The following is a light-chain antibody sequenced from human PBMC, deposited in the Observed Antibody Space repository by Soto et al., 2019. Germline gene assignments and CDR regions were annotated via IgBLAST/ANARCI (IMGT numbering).Light chain of an antibody. J-gene: IGKJ5*01. CDR2: DAS. V-gene: IGKV3-20*01. Sequence: EIVLTQSPGTLSLSPGERATLSCRASQSVSSIYFAWYQQKPGQAPRLLIYDASSRATGIPDSFSGSGSGTDFTLTISRLESEDFAVYYCQQFGTSPPSTFGQGTRLEIK. CDR3: QQFGTSPPST. CDR1: QSVSSIY.